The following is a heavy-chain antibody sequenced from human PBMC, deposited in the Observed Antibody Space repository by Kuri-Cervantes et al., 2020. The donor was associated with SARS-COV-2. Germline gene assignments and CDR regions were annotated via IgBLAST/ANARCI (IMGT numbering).Heavy chain of an antibody. D-gene: IGHD2-15*01. V-gene: IGHV3-23*01. CDR3: TRSFGGTPPFFYGMDV. Sequence: GESLKISCTASIFTFSRYSMIWVRQAPGKGLEWVSTISGSGDSTFYADSVKGRFIISRDNSANTVYLQMSSLKTEDTAVYFCTRSFGGTPPFFYGMDVWGQGTTVTVSS. CDR2: ISGSGDST. J-gene: IGHJ6*02. CDR1: IFTFSRYS.